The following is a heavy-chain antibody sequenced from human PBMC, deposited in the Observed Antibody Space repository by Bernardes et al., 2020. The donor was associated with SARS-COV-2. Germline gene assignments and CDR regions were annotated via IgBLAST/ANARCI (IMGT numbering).Heavy chain of an antibody. CDR1: GGSFSGYY. Sequence: SKTLYLTCAVYGGSFSGYYWSWIRQPPGKGLEWIGEINHSGSTNYNPSLKSRVTISVDTSKNQFSLKLSSVTAADTAVYYCARDGGAYGMDVWGQGTTVTVSS. CDR2: INHSGST. D-gene: IGHD4-17*01. J-gene: IGHJ6*02. V-gene: IGHV4-34*01. CDR3: ARDGGAYGMDV.